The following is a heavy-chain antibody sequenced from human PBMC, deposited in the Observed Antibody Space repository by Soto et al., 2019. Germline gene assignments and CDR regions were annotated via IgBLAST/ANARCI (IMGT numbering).Heavy chain of an antibody. CDR2: IWYDGSNK. CDR1: GFTFSSYG. CDR3: ARFKDGYNFYFDY. D-gene: IGHD5-12*01. V-gene: IGHV3-33*01. Sequence: QVQLVDSGGGVVQPGRSLRLSCAASGFTFSSYGMHWVRQAPGKGLEGVAVIWYDGSNKYYADSVKGRFTISRDNSKNTLYLQMNSLRAEDTAVYYCARFKDGYNFYFDYWGQGTLVTVSS. J-gene: IGHJ4*02.